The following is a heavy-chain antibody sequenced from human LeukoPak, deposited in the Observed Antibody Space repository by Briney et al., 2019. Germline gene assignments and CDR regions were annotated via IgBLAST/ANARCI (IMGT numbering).Heavy chain of an antibody. Sequence: SETLSLTCTVSGGSISSSSYYWGWIRQPPGKGLGWIGSIYYSGSTYYNPSLKSRVTMSVDTSKNQFSLKLSSVTAQDTAVYYCARGSDYGANLIDYWGQGTLVTVSS. CDR3: ARGSDYGANLIDY. CDR1: GGSISSSSYY. J-gene: IGHJ4*02. V-gene: IGHV4-39*07. D-gene: IGHD4-23*01. CDR2: IYYSGST.